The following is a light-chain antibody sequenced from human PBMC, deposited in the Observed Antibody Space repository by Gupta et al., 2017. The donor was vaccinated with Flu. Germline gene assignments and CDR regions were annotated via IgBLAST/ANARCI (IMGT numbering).Light chain of an antibody. CDR3: QSYDSSRSGVV. J-gene: IGLJ2*01. CDR1: SSNIGAGYD. CDR2: GNS. V-gene: IGLV1-40*01. Sequence: QSVLTQPPSVSGAPGQRVTISCTGSSSNIGAGYDVHWYQQLPGTAPKRLIYGNSNRPSGVPDRFSGSKSGTSASLATTGLQAEEEADYYCQSYDSSRSGVVFGGGTKLTVL.